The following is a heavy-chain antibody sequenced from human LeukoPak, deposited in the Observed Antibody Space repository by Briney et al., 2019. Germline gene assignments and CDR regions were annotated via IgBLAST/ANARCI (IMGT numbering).Heavy chain of an antibody. CDR1: GYTFTSYA. Sequence: ASVKVSCKASGYTFTSYAMHWVRQAPGQRLEWMGWINAGNGNTKYSQKFQGRVTITRDTSASTAYMELSSLRSEDTAVYYCARVDYYDSSGPQPHGMDVWGQGTTVTVSS. CDR2: INAGNGNT. V-gene: IGHV1-3*01. D-gene: IGHD3-22*01. J-gene: IGHJ6*02. CDR3: ARVDYYDSSGPQPHGMDV.